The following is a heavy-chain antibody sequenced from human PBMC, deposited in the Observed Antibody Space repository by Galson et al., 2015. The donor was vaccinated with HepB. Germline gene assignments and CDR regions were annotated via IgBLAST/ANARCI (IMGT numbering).Heavy chain of an antibody. CDR3: ARDRKVRRKYSSGLYNWFDP. CDR1: GFTFSSYG. Sequence: SLRLSCAASGFTFSSYGMHWVRQAPGKGLEWVAVIWYDGSNKYYADSVKGRFTISRDNSKNTLYLQMNSLRAEDTAVYYCARDRKVRRKYSSGLYNWFDPWGQGTLVTVSS. V-gene: IGHV3-33*01. CDR2: IWYDGSNK. J-gene: IGHJ5*02. D-gene: IGHD6-19*01.